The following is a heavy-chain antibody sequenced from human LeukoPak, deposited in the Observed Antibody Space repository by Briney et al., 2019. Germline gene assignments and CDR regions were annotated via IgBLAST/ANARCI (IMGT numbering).Heavy chain of an antibody. CDR1: GFSFSSYA. V-gene: IGHV3-23*01. Sequence: GGSLRLSCAASGFSFSSYAMSWVRQAPGKGLEYVSVISGSGGSTYHVDSVKGRFTISRDNSKKTLYLQMNSLRAEDTAVYYCASHDNSGYYLYGYLTYWGQGTLVSVCS. J-gene: IGHJ4*02. CDR2: ISGSGGST. CDR3: ASHDNSGYYLYGYLTY. D-gene: IGHD3-22*01.